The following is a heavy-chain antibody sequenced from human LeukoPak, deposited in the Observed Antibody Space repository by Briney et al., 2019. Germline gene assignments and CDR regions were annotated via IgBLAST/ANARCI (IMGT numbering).Heavy chain of an antibody. Sequence: ASVKVSCKASVYSFTSYDINWVRQATGQGLEWMGWMNPNSGNTGYAQKFRGRVTMTRNTSISTAYMELSSLRSEDTAVYYCARGMITIFGVGYGMDVWGQGTTVTVSS. J-gene: IGHJ6*02. CDR3: ARGMITIFGVGYGMDV. V-gene: IGHV1-8*01. CDR1: VYSFTSYD. D-gene: IGHD3-3*01. CDR2: MNPNSGNT.